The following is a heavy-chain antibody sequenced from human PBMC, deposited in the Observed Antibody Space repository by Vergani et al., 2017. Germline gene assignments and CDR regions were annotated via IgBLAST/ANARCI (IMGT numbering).Heavy chain of an antibody. CDR3: ARDTGDSYGYYYYYGMDV. D-gene: IGHD5-18*01. CDR1: GGSISSYY. Sequence: QVQLQESGPGLVKPSETLSLTCTVSGGSISSYYWSWIRQPPGKGLEWIGYIYYSGSTNYNPSLKSRVTISVDTSKNQFSLKLSSVTAADTAVYYCARDTGDSYGYYYYYGMDVWGQGTTVTVSS. J-gene: IGHJ6*02. CDR2: IYYSGST. V-gene: IGHV4-59*01.